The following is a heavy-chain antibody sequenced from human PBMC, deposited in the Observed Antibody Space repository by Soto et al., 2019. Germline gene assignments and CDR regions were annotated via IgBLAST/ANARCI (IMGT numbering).Heavy chain of an antibody. D-gene: IGHD2-21*02. CDR2: IYHSGST. CDR1: GGSISSTDW. Sequence: QVQLQESGPGLVKPSGTLSLACGVSGGSISSTDWWSWVRQPPGKGLEWIGEIYHSGSTNYNPSLMSRVTISVDKSKNQFSLKLSSVTAADTAVYFCARVRAVTVGVFDIWGQGTMVTVSS. J-gene: IGHJ3*02. CDR3: ARVRAVTVGVFDI. V-gene: IGHV4-4*02.